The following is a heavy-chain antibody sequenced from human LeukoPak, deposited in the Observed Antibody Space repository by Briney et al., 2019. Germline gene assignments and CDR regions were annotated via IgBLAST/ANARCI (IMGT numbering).Heavy chain of an antibody. J-gene: IGHJ4*02. D-gene: IGHD6-19*01. V-gene: IGHV4-4*07. CDR3: ARGKVVAGTPGQNSWDY. CDR1: GGSISSYY. Sequence: PSETLSLTCTVSGGSISSYYWSWIRQPAGKGLEWIGRIYTSGTTNYNPSLKSRVSMSVDTSKNQFSLKLSSVTAADTAVYYCARGKVVAGTPGQNSWDYWGQGTLVTVSS. CDR2: IYTSGTT.